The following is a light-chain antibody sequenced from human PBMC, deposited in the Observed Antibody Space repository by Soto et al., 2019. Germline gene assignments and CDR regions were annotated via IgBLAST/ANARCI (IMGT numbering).Light chain of an antibody. Sequence: QSALTQPASVSGSPGQSITISCTGTSSDVGGYNSVSWYQHHPGKAPQLIIFEVTKRPSGVSDRFSGSKSGNTASLTISGLLGEDEADYYCCSFAGRSPPTSVFGTGTKVTVL. J-gene: IGLJ1*01. CDR2: EVT. CDR3: CSFAGRSPPTSV. CDR1: SSDVGGYNS. V-gene: IGLV2-23*02.